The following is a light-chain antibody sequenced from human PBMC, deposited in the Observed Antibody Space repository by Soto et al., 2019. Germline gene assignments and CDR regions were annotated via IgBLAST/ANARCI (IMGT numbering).Light chain of an antibody. CDR1: QSISSW. CDR3: QQYNSYSRST. J-gene: IGKJ2*01. CDR2: KAS. V-gene: IGKV1-5*03. Sequence: DIPMTQSPSTLSASVGDRVTITCRASQSISSWLAWYQQKPGKAPKVLIYKASSLESGVPSRFSGSGSGTEFTLTISSLQPDDFETYYCQQYNSYSRSTFGQGTKLEIK.